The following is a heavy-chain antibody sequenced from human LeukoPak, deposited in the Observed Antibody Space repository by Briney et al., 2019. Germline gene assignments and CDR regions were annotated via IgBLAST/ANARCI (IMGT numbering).Heavy chain of an antibody. CDR1: GGSISSYY. CDR3: ASSIVGATSPEADDAFDI. CDR2: IYYSGST. Sequence: SETLSLTRTVSGGSISSYYWSWIRQPPGKGLEWIGYIYYSGSTNYNPSLKSRVTISVDTSKNQFSLKLSSVTAADTAVYYCASSIVGATSPEADDAFDIWGQGTMVTVSS. V-gene: IGHV4-59*01. J-gene: IGHJ3*02. D-gene: IGHD1-26*01.